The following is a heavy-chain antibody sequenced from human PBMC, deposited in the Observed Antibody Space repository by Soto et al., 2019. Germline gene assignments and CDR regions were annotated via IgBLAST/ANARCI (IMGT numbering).Heavy chain of an antibody. CDR3: ARKGGYIGFAFDI. CDR2: INHSGST. CDR1: GGSFSGYY. J-gene: IGHJ3*02. D-gene: IGHD5-12*01. V-gene: IGHV4-34*01. Sequence: QVQLQQWGAGLLKPSETLSLTCAVYGGSFSGYYWSWIRQPPGKGLEWIGEINHSGSTNYNPSLKSRVTISVDTSKNQFSLKLSSVTAADTAVYYCARKGGYIGFAFDIWGQGTMVTVSS.